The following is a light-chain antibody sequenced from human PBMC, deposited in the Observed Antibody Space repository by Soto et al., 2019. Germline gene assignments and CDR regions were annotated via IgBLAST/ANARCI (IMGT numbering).Light chain of an antibody. CDR2: GAS. V-gene: IGKV3D-15*01. J-gene: IGKJ1*01. CDR1: QSVSSN. Sequence: EIVMTQSPATLSVSPGERATLSCRASQSVSSNLAWYQQKPGQAPRLPIYGASNRATGIPARFSGSGSGTDFTLTISSLEPEDFAVYYCQQYGSSPSWTFGQGTKVDIK. CDR3: QQYGSSPSWT.